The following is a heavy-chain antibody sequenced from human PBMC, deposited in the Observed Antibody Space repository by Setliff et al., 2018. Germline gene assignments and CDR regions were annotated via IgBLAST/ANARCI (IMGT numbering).Heavy chain of an antibody. V-gene: IGHV1-46*03. Sequence: ASVKVSCKASGYTFIYYYIHWVRQAPGQGLEWMGLINPSGGGTIYARKFQGRVTMARETSTSTVYMELSGLRSEDTAVYYCARVYLAGSGWDKANALDIWGQVTMVT. J-gene: IGHJ3*02. D-gene: IGHD6-19*01. CDR3: ARVYLAGSGWDKANALDI. CDR2: INPSGGGT. CDR1: GYTFIYYY.